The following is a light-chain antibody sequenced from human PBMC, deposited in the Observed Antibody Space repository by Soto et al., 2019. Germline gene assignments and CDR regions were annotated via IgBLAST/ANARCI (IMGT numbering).Light chain of an antibody. J-gene: IGKJ3*01. CDR3: QHYGSAPPLS. V-gene: IGKV3-20*01. Sequence: EIVLTQSPGTLSLSPGERATLSCRASQTISNNYLAWYQQKPGQPPRLLIYGAYTRATGIPDRFSGSGSGTAFTLSISGLEPEDFAVFYCQHYGSAPPLSFGPGTKVDI. CDR1: QTISNNY. CDR2: GAY.